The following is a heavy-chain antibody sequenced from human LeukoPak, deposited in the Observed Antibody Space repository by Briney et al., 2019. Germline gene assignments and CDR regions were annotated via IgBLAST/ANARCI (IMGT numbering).Heavy chain of an antibody. V-gene: IGHV1-18*01. CDR1: GYTFTSYG. Sequence: GASVKVSCKASGYTFTSYGISWVRQAPGQGLEWMGWISAYNRNTNYAQKLQGRVTMTTDTSTSTAYMELRSLRSDDTAVYYCARANDYGDLRDYYYYYGMDVWGQGTTVTVS. CDR2: ISAYNRNT. CDR3: ARANDYGDLRDYYYYYGMDV. J-gene: IGHJ6*02. D-gene: IGHD4-17*01.